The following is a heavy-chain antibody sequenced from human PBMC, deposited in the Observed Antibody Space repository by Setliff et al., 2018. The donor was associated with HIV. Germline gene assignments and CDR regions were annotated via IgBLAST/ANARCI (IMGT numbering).Heavy chain of an antibody. CDR3: ARDSFGGEFTYYYYGMDV. J-gene: IGHJ6*02. CDR1: GYTFTSYY. CDR2: INPSGGST. D-gene: IGHD3-10*01. V-gene: IGHV1-46*01. Sequence: ASVKVSCKASGYTFTSYYMHWVRQAPGQGLEWMGIINPSGGSTTYAQKFQGRVTITRDTSASTAYMELSSLRSEDTAVYYCARDSFGGEFTYYYYGMDVWGQGTTVTVSS.